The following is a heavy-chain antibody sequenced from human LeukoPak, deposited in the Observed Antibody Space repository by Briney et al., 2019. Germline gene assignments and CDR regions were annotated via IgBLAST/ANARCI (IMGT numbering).Heavy chain of an antibody. J-gene: IGHJ3*01. CDR3: ARGMLGSYDSSGYYALGV. Sequence: SETLSLTCTVSGGSISSYYWSWIRQPAGKGLEWIGRIYTSGSTNYNPSLKSRVTMTRDTSTSTVYMELSSLKSEDTAAYYCARGMLGSYDSSGYYALGVWGQGTKVTVSS. CDR1: GGSISSYY. CDR2: IYTSGST. V-gene: IGHV4-4*07. D-gene: IGHD3-22*01.